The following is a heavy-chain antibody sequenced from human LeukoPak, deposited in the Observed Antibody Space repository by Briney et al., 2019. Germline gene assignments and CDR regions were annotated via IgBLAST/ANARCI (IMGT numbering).Heavy chain of an antibody. CDR1: GYTLTSYY. D-gene: IGHD3-3*01. J-gene: IGHJ4*02. CDR2: INPSGGST. V-gene: IGHV1-46*01. Sequence: ASVKVSCKASGYTLTSYYMHWVRQATGQGLEWMGIINPSGGSTSYAQKFQGRVTMTRDTSTSTVYMELSSLRSEDTAVYYCARAMRYEKSLDYWGRGTLVTVSS. CDR3: ARAMRYEKSLDY.